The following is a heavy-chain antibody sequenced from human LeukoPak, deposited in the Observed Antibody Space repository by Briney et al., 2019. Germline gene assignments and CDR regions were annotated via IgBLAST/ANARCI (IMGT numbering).Heavy chain of an antibody. J-gene: IGHJ4*02. V-gene: IGHV3-64*01. Sequence: GGSLRLSCAAPGFTFSSYAMHWVRQGPGKGLEYVSGISSNGGSTYYANSVKGRFTISRDNSKNTLYLQMGSLRAEDMAVYYCARDLNRSGWYTFDYWGQGTLVTVSS. CDR2: ISSNGGST. D-gene: IGHD6-19*01. CDR1: GFTFSSYA. CDR3: ARDLNRSGWYTFDY.